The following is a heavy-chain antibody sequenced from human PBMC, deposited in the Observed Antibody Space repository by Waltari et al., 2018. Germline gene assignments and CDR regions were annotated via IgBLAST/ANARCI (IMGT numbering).Heavy chain of an antibody. J-gene: IGHJ6*03. CDR1: GGSISSYY. D-gene: IGHD2-2*01. CDR3: ARGVVVVPAYYYYMDV. V-gene: IGHV4-4*07. Sequence: QVQLQESGPGLVKPSETLSLTCTVSGGSISSYYWSWIRQPAGKGLEWIGRIYTSGSTNYSPSLKSRVTMSVDTSKNQFSLKLSSVTAADTAVYYCARGVVVVPAYYYYMDVWGKGTTVTISS. CDR2: IYTSGST.